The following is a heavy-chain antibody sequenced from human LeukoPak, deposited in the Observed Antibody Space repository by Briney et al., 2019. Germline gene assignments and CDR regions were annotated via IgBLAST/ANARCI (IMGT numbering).Heavy chain of an antibody. V-gene: IGHV4-34*01. CDR3: ARVVYGDSSKDFDY. Sequence: PSETLSLTCAVYGESFSDYYWSWIRQPPGRGLEWIGEVNHGGTTNYNPSLKSRVIISADTSKNQFSLKLNSVTAADTAVYYCARVVYGDSSKDFDYWGQGTLVTVSS. CDR1: GESFSDYY. J-gene: IGHJ4*02. CDR2: VNHGGTT. D-gene: IGHD4-17*01.